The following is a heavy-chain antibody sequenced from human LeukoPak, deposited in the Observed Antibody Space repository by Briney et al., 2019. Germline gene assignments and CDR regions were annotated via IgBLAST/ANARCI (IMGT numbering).Heavy chain of an antibody. CDR2: INTDGSST. J-gene: IGHJ4*02. CDR3: ARERIDCSSTSCYGGGSDY. V-gene: IGHV3-74*01. D-gene: IGHD2-2*01. CDR1: GFTFSSHW. Sequence: PGGPLRLSCAASGFTFSSHWMYWVSQAPGKGLVWVSRINTDGSSTSYADSVEGRFTISRDNAKNTLHLQMNSLRAEDTAVYCCARERIDCSSTSCYGGGSDYWGQGTLVTVSS.